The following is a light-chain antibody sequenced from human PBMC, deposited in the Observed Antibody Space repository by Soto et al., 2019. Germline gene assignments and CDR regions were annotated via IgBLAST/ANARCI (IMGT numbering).Light chain of an antibody. V-gene: IGKV3-20*01. CDR2: GAS. Sequence: EIVLTQSPGTLSLSPGERATLSCMASQSISSSYLAWYQQKPGQAPRLLVYGASSRATGTPDRFSGSGSGTDFTLTISRLETEDFAVYYCQQYGSSRFTFGPGTKVDSK. CDR1: QSISSSY. CDR3: QQYGSSRFT. J-gene: IGKJ3*01.